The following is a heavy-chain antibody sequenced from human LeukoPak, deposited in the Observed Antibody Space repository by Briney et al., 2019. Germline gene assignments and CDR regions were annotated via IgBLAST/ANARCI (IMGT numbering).Heavy chain of an antibody. CDR1: GFTFSSYS. CDR2: ISSSSSYI. J-gene: IGHJ4*02. CDR3: AKESGSYPYFDY. D-gene: IGHD1-26*01. Sequence: GGSLRLSCAASGFTFSSYSMNWVRQAPGKGLEWVSSISSSSSYIYYADSVKGRFTISRDNSKNTLYLQMNSLRAEDTAVYYCAKESGSYPYFDYWGQGTLVTVSS. V-gene: IGHV3-21*04.